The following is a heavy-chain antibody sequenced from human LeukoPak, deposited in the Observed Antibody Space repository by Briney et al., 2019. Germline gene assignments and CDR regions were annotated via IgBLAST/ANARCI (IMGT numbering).Heavy chain of an antibody. CDR2: ISYDGSNK. CDR3: ARSMIVVAPPSG. Sequence: GGSLRLSCAASGFTFSSYAMHWVRQAPGKGVEWVAVISYDGSNKYYADSVKGRFTISRDNSKNTLYLQMNSLRAEDTAVYYCARSMIVVAPPSGWGQGTLVTVSS. V-gene: IGHV3-30-3*01. D-gene: IGHD3-22*01. CDR1: GFTFSSYA. J-gene: IGHJ4*02.